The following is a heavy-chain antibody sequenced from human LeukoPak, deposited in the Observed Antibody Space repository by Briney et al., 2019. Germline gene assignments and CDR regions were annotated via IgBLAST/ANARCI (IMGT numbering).Heavy chain of an antibody. V-gene: IGHV3-7*01. CDR3: ARDCYGSGSFYSYFDY. CDR2: IKQDGSEK. CDR1: GFTFSDYW. D-gene: IGHD3-10*01. J-gene: IGHJ4*02. Sequence: GGSLRLSCAASGFTFSDYWMSWVRQAPGKGLEWVAIIKQDGSEKYYVDSVKGRFTISRDNTKNSLSLQVNSLRAEDTAVYYCARDCYGSGSFYSYFDYWGQATLVTVSS.